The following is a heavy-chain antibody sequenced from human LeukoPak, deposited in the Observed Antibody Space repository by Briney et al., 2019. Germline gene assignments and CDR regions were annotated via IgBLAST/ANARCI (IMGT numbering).Heavy chain of an antibody. CDR1: GFTFSSYG. Sequence: PGGSLRLSCAASGFTFSSYGMHWVRQAPGKGLEWVAVIWYGGSNKYYADSVKGRFTISRDNSKNTLYLQMNSLRAEDTAVYYCARDKAGVSTVVTAWGQGTLVTVSS. CDR2: IWYGGSNK. J-gene: IGHJ5*02. CDR3: ARDKAGVSTVVTA. D-gene: IGHD4-23*01. V-gene: IGHV3-33*01.